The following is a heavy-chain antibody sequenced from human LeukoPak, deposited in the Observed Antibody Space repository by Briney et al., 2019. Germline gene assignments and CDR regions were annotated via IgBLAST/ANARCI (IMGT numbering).Heavy chain of an antibody. Sequence: GGSLRLSCAASGFTFSIYSMNWVRQAPGKGLEWISYISGSSTTIEYADSVKGRFTISRDNAKTSLYLQMNSLRAEDTAIYYCARSRAGALVDPWGQGILVTVSS. D-gene: IGHD1-26*01. CDR3: ARSRAGALVDP. J-gene: IGHJ5*02. V-gene: IGHV3-48*01. CDR2: ISGSSTTI. CDR1: GFTFSIYS.